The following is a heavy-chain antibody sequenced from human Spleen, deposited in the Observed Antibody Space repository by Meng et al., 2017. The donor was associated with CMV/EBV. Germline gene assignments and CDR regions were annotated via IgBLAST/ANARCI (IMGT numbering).Heavy chain of an antibody. Sequence: GESLKISCAASGFTFSNYVMHWVRQAPGKGLEWVTFIRFDGSNEYYADSVKGRFTISRDKSKNTLYLQMNSLRAEDTAMYYCATEVSMIVVAWGQGTLVTVSS. CDR3: ATEVSMIVVA. J-gene: IGHJ5*02. CDR2: IRFDGSNE. D-gene: IGHD3-22*01. V-gene: IGHV3-30*02. CDR1: GFTFSNYV.